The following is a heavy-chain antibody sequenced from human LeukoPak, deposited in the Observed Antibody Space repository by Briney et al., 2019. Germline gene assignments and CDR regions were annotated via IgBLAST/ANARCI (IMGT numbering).Heavy chain of an antibody. V-gene: IGHV4-34*01. CDR3: ARWRSGSSSSRRFAFDI. D-gene: IGHD6-6*01. CDR1: GGSFSGYY. CDR2: INHSGST. Sequence: SETLSLTCVVYGGSFSGYYWSWIRQPPGKGLEWIGEINHSGSTNYNPSLKSRVTISVDTSKNQFSLKLSSVTAADTAVYYCARWRSGSSSSRRFAFDIWGQGTMVTVSS. J-gene: IGHJ3*02.